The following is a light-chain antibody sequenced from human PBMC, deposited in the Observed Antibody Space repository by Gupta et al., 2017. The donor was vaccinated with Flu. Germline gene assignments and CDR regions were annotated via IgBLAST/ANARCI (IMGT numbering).Light chain of an antibody. CDR1: ALPKQY. CDR2: KDS. V-gene: IGLV3-25*03. J-gene: IGLJ1*01. CDR3: QSADSSGSSYV. Sequence: GQTARITCSGDALPKQYAYWYQQKPGQARVLVIYKDSERPSGIPERFSGSSSGTTVTLTISGVQEEDEADYYCQSADSSGSSYVFGTGTKVTVL.